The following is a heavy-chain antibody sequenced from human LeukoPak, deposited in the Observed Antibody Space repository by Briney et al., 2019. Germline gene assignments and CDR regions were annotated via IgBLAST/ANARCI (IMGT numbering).Heavy chain of an antibody. Sequence: SVTVSCKASGGTFSSYAMSWVRQAPGQGLEWMGGIIPIFGTENYAQKFQGRVTITTDESTSTPYMELSTLRSDATAVYYCARGSYFDYWGQATLATASS. CDR3: ARGSYFDY. J-gene: IGHJ4*02. V-gene: IGHV1-69*05. CDR2: IIPIFGTE. CDR1: GGTFSSYA.